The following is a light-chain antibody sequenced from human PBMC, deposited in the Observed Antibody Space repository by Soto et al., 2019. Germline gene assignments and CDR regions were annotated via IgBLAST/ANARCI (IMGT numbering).Light chain of an antibody. J-gene: IGKJ5*01. V-gene: IGKV3-20*01. Sequence: ETELTQSPCTLSLSVGERGTLSCTASQSVSSSSLAWYQQRPGQAPRLLIYGTSSRATGIPDRFSGSGSGTDFTLTISRLEPEDFAVYCCQRYGSSPLITFGQGTRLEIK. CDR3: QRYGSSPLIT. CDR2: GTS. CDR1: QSVSSSS.